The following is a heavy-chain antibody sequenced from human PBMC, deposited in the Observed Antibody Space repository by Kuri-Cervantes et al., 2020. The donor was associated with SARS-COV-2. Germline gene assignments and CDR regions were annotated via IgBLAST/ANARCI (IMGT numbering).Heavy chain of an antibody. CDR3: ASGRREIVVVPTDMGMDV. V-gene: IGHV4-38-2*02. D-gene: IGHD2-2*01. CDR2: IYHSGST. J-gene: IGHJ6*03. CDR1: GYSISSGYY. Sequence: GSLRLSCTVSGYSISSGYYWGWTRQPPGKGLEWIGSIYHSGSTYYNPSLKSRVTISVDTSKNQFSLKLSSVTAADTAVYYCASGRREIVVVPTDMGMDVWGKGTTVTVSS.